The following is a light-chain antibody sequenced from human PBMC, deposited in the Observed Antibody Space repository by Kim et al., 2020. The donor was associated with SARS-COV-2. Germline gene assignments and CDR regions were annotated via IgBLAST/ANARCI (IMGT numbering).Light chain of an antibody. CDR1: QSVSSSY. CDR3: QQYGSSPYT. J-gene: IGKJ2*01. Sequence: EIVLTKSPGTLSLSPGERATLSCRASQSVSSSYLAWYQQKPGQAPRLLIYGASSRATGIPDRFSGSGSGTDFTLTISRLEPEDFAVYYCQQYGSSPYTFGQGTKLEL. V-gene: IGKV3-20*01. CDR2: GAS.